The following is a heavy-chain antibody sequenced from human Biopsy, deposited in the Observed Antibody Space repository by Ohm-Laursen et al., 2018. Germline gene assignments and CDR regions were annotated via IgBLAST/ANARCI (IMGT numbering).Heavy chain of an antibody. D-gene: IGHD5-18*01. CDR2: IYHTGTT. CDR3: ARATVETASFDF. Sequence: TLSLPCTVSGGSINIDLNYWSWIRQHPGKGLEWIGYIYHTGTTFYNPSLESQATISIDTSKNQFSLKMTSVTDADTAVYYCARATVETASFDFWGQGTLVTVSS. V-gene: IGHV4-31*01. CDR1: GGSINIDLNY. J-gene: IGHJ4*02.